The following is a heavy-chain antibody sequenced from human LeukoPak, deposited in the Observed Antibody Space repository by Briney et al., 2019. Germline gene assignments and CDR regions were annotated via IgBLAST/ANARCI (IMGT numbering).Heavy chain of an antibody. J-gene: IGHJ5*02. CDR3: ARDLVVVVAATSFNWFDP. Sequence: GGSLRLSCAASGFTFSSYSMNWVRQAPGKGLERVSSISSSSSYIYYADSVKGRFTISRDNAKNSLYLQMNSLRAEDTAVYYCARDLVVVVAATSFNWFDPWGQGTLVTVSS. CDR1: GFTFSSYS. V-gene: IGHV3-21*01. D-gene: IGHD2-15*01. CDR2: ISSSSSYI.